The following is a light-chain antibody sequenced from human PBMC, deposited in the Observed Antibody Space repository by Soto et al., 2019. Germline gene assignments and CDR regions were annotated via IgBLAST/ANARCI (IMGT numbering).Light chain of an antibody. CDR2: EVT. V-gene: IGLV2-14*01. CDR1: SSDLGAYYF. CDR3: SSYKSTSTPPV. Sequence: QSVLTQPVSVSGSPGQSITISCTGSSSDLGAYYFVSWYQHRPGKAPKLILYEVTTRPSGISSRFSGSKSGNTASLTISGLQDDDQAYYYFSSYKSTSTPPVFGNGKKVTVL. J-gene: IGLJ1*01.